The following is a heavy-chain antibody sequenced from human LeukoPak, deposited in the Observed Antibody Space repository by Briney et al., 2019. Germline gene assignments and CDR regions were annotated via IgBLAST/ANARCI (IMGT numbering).Heavy chain of an antibody. CDR1: GGSISSGGYY. D-gene: IGHD6-6*01. CDR2: IYYSGST. V-gene: IGHV4-39*02. Sequence: PSETLSLTCTVSGGSISSGGYYWSWIRQPPGKGLEWIGSIYYSGSTYYNPSLKSRVTISVDTSKNQFSLKLSSVTAADTAVYYCARDRREQLAGIDYWGQGTLVTVSS. CDR3: ARDRREQLAGIDY. J-gene: IGHJ4*02.